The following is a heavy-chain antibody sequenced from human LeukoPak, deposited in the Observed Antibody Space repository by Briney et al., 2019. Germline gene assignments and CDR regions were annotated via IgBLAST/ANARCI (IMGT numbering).Heavy chain of an antibody. Sequence: GGSLRLSCAASGFTFSSYAMTWVRQPPGKGVEGVSSITGSTGSTYYADSVKGRFTISRDNSKNTLYLQMNSLRAEDTAVYYCAKRYSGRSGLYNFDYWGQGTLVTVSS. V-gene: IGHV3-23*01. CDR2: ITGSTGST. D-gene: IGHD1-26*01. CDR3: AKRYSGRSGLYNFDY. J-gene: IGHJ4*02. CDR1: GFTFSSYA.